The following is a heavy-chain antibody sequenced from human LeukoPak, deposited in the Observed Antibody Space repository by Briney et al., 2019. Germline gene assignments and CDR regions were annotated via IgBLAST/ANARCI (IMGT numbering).Heavy chain of an antibody. D-gene: IGHD6-19*01. CDR1: GFTFSSYT. CDR3: ARDGYSSGWYLYYFDY. CDR2: IGISSSHV. Sequence: GGSLRPSCAASGFTFSSYTMNWVRQAPGKGLEWVSSIGISSSHVFYADSLKGRFTISRDNAKNSLYLQMNSLRAEDTAVYYCARDGYSSGWYLYYFDYWGQGTLVTVSS. V-gene: IGHV3-21*01. J-gene: IGHJ4*02.